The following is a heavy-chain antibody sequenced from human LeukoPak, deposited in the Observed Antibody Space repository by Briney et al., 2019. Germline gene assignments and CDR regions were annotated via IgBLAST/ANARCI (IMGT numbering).Heavy chain of an antibody. Sequence: ASVKVSCKASGYTFTSYGISWVRQAPGQGLEWMGWISAYNGNTNYAQKLQGRVTMTTDTSTRTAYMELRSLRSDDTAVYYCARDRNGYDSSWYGYYYGMDVWGQGTTVTVSS. J-gene: IGHJ6*02. CDR3: ARDRNGYDSSWYGYYYGMDV. D-gene: IGHD6-13*01. V-gene: IGHV1-18*01. CDR2: ISAYNGNT. CDR1: GYTFTSYG.